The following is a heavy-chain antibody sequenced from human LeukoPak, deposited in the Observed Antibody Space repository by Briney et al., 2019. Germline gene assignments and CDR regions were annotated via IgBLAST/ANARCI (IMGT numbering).Heavy chain of an antibody. CDR3: ATYRYSGSYHY. CDR2: INHSGST. Sequence: SETLSLTCAVYGGSFSGYYWSWIRQPPGKGLEWIGEINHSGSTNYNPSLKSRVTISVDKSKNQFSLKLSSVTAADTAVYYCATYRYSGSYHYWGQGTLVTVSS. CDR1: GGSFSGYY. V-gene: IGHV4-34*01. J-gene: IGHJ4*02. D-gene: IGHD1-26*01.